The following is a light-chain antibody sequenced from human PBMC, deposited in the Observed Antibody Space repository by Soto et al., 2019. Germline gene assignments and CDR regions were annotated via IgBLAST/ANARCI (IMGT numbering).Light chain of an antibody. Sequence: EIVLTQSPGTLSLSPGERATLSCRARQSVSSGCLAWFQQKPGQAPRLLIYGGSSRATGIPDRFSGSGSGTDFTLTISRLEPEDFAVYYCQQYGVSPRTFGQGTRVEIK. V-gene: IGKV3-20*01. CDR1: QSVSSGC. CDR2: GGS. CDR3: QQYGVSPRT. J-gene: IGKJ1*01.